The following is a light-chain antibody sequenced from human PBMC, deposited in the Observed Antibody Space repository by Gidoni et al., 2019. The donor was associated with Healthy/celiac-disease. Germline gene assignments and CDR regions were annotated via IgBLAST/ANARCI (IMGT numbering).Light chain of an antibody. Sequence: DPVTITCRASQGISSYLAWYQQKPGKAPKLLIYAASTLQSGVPSRFSGSGSGTEFTLPISSLQPEDFATDYCQQLNSYPLTFGGGTKVEIK. V-gene: IGKV1-9*01. CDR3: QQLNSYPLT. J-gene: IGKJ4*01. CDR2: AAS. CDR1: QGISSY.